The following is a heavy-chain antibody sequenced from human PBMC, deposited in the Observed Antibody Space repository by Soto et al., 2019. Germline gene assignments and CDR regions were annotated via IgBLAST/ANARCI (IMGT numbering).Heavy chain of an antibody. CDR1: GFTFSSYA. D-gene: IGHD6-13*01. J-gene: IGHJ1*01. CDR3: ARGSHSSTWPEYFQH. V-gene: IGHV3-30-3*01. CDR2: ISYDGSNE. Sequence: QVQLVESGGGVVQPGRSLRLSCAASGFTFSSYAMHWVRQAPGKGLEWVAVISYDGSNEYYADSVKGRFTISKDNSKNTLYLQMHSLRAEDTAVYYCARGSHSSTWPEYFQHWGQGTLLTVSS.